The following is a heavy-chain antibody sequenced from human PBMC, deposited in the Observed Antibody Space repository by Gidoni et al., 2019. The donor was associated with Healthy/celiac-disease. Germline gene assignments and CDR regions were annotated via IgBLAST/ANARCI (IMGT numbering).Heavy chain of an antibody. CDR2: IYYSGST. CDR1: GGSISSYY. J-gene: IGHJ5*02. CDR3: ARDGAVATSYNWFDP. Sequence: QVQLQESGPGLVQPSETLSLTCTVSGGSISSYYWSWIRQPPGKGLEWIGYIYYSGSTNYNPSLKSRVTISVDTSKNQFSLKLSSVTAADTAVYYCARDGAVATSYNWFDPWGQGTLVTVSS. V-gene: IGHV4-59*01. D-gene: IGHD5-12*01.